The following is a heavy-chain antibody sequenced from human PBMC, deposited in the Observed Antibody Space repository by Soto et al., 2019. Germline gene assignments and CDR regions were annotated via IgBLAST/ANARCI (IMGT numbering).Heavy chain of an antibody. J-gene: IGHJ5*01. CDR3: ARLIGNSWLDS. V-gene: IGHV6-1*01. CDR2: TYYRSNWLN. D-gene: IGHD2-15*01. CDR1: A. Sequence: AMHSVRQAPGQRLEWLGRTYYRSNWLNDYAESVRSRITISSDTPKNQFSLQLTSVTPEDTAVYYCARLIGNSWLDSSGQGSQVTVSS.